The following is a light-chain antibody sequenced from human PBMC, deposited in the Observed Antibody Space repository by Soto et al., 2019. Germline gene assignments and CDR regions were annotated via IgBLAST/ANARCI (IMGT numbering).Light chain of an antibody. J-gene: IGKJ3*01. V-gene: IGKV4-1*01. CDR3: QAYYPTPVT. Sequence: DIVMTQSPDSLAVSLGERATINCKSSQNVLYSSNNKNDLAWYQQKPGQPPKLLIYWASTRESGVPARFSGSGSGTDFTLTISSLQAEEVELYCCQAYYPTPVTFGPGTKVDIK. CDR2: WAS. CDR1: QNVLYSSNNKND.